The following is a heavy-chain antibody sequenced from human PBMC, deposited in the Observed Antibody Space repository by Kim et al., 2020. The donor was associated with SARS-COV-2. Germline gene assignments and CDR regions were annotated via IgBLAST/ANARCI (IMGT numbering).Heavy chain of an antibody. Sequence: GGSLRLSCAASGFTFSSYEMNWVRQAPGKGLEWVSYISSSGSTIYYADSVKGRFTISRDNAKNSLYLQMNSLRAEDTAVYYCARGGCTNGVCVFDYWGQGTLITVSS. J-gene: IGHJ4*02. D-gene: IGHD2-8*01. CDR2: ISSSGSTI. CDR3: ARGGCTNGVCVFDY. V-gene: IGHV3-48*03. CDR1: GFTFSSYE.